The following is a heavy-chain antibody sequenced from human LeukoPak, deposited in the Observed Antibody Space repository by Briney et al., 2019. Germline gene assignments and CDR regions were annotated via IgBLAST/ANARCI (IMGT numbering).Heavy chain of an antibody. V-gene: IGHV1-69*01. D-gene: IGHD3-9*01. CDR2: IIPIFGTA. Sequence: SVKVSCKASRGTFSSYAISWVRRAPGQGLEWMGGIIPIFGTANYAQKFQGRVTITADESTSTAYMELSSLRSEDTAVHYCARDHPIRYLGFDPWGQGTLVTVSS. J-gene: IGHJ5*02. CDR1: RGTFSSYA. CDR3: ARDHPIRYLGFDP.